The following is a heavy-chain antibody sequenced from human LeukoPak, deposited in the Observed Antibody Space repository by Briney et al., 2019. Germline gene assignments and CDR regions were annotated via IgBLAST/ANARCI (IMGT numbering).Heavy chain of an antibody. CDR1: GGTFSSYA. Sequence: SVKVSCKASGGTFSSYAISWVRQAPGQGLEWMGGIIPIFGTANYAQKFQGRVTITADESTSTAYMELSSLRSEDTAVYYCARDARYYDFWSGSTAFDYWGQGTLVTVSS. CDR3: ARDARYYDFWSGSTAFDY. V-gene: IGHV1-69*13. J-gene: IGHJ4*02. CDR2: IIPIFGTA. D-gene: IGHD3-3*01.